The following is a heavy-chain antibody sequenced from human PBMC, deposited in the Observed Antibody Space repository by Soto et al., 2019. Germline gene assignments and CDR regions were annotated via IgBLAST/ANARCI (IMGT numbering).Heavy chain of an antibody. D-gene: IGHD6-13*01. CDR3: ARGGSSSGYGFDP. J-gene: IGHJ5*02. Sequence: SQTLSHPFAISGESVSGNSSSWNWIRQSPSRGREWLGRTYYRSKWYNDYAVSVKSRITINPDTSKNQFSLQLNSVTPEDTAVYYCARGGSSSGYGFDPWGQGTLVTGSS. CDR1: GESVSGNSSS. V-gene: IGHV6-1*01. CDR2: TYYRSKWYN.